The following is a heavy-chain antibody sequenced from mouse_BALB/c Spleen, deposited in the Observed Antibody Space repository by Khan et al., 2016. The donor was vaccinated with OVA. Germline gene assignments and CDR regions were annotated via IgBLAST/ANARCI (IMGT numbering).Heavy chain of an antibody. J-gene: IGHJ2*01. CDR1: GYTFTSYV. D-gene: IGHD2-14*01. Sequence: VQLKQSGPELVKPGASVKMSCTASGYTFTSYVMHWLRQRPGQGLEWIGYIYPYNDDTKYNEEFKGKATLTSDRSSSTAYMELSSLTSEDSAVYYCANSYRYDVYFDYWGQGTTLPVSS. CDR2: IYPYNDDT. CDR3: ANSYRYDVYFDY. V-gene: IGHV1S136*01.